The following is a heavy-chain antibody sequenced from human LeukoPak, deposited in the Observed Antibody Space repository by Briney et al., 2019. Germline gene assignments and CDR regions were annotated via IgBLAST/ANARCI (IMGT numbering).Heavy chain of an antibody. CDR2: IKEDGSVK. V-gene: IGHV3-7*01. J-gene: IGHJ4*02. D-gene: IGHD5-18*01. Sequence: GGSLRLSCVASGFTFTKHWMSWVRQAPGRGLEWVANIKEDGSVKNYVDSVKGRFTISRDNSKNTLYLQMNSLRAEDRAVYYCARGLQRHVDTTMVSRLWDYWGQGTLVTVSS. CDR1: GFTFTKHW. CDR3: ARGLQRHVDTTMVSRLWDY.